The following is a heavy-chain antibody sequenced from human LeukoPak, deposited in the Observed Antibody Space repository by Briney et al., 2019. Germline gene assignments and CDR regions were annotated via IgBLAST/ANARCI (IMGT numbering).Heavy chain of an antibody. V-gene: IGHV3-74*01. CDR2: INSDGRIT. CDR1: RFTFSTYW. J-gene: IGHJ5*02. CDR3: AREDRIPARNYNWFAP. D-gene: IGHD6-6*01. Sequence: GGALRLSCVASRFTFSTYWMHWVRPAPREGRVWVSRINSDGRITSFADSVKGRFTISRDNAKNTLYLQMNSLRAEDTAVYFCAREDRIPARNYNWFAPWGQGTLVTVSS.